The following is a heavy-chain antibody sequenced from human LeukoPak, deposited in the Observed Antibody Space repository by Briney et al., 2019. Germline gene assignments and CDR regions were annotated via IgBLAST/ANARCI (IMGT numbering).Heavy chain of an antibody. J-gene: IGHJ6*02. V-gene: IGHV4-39*01. Sequence: ETESLTCTVSGGSISSSSYYWGWIRQPPGKGLEWIGSIYYSGSTYYNPSLKSRVTISVDTSKNQFSLKLSSVTAADTAVYYCARQPYYDILTGYYTDYYFGMDVWGQGTT. CDR3: ARQPYYDILTGYYTDYYFGMDV. D-gene: IGHD3-9*01. CDR1: GGSISSSSYY. CDR2: IYYSGST.